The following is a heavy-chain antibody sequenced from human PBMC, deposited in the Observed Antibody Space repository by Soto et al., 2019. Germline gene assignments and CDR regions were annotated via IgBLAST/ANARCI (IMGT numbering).Heavy chain of an antibody. CDR3: ARSVRSGSFPYYYYAMDV. D-gene: IGHD3-10*01. CDR1: GFTSSNYW. CDR2: IKSDGSST. J-gene: IGHJ6*02. V-gene: IGHV3-74*01. Sequence: PGGSLRLSCAASGFTSSNYWMHWVRQVPGKGLAWVSRIKSDGSSTIYADSVKGRFTISRDDAKNTLDLQMHGLRAEDMAVYYCARSVRSGSFPYYYYAMDVWGQGTTVNVS.